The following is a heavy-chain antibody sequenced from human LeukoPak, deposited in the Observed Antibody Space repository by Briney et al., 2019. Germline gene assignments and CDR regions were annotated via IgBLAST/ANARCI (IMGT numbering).Heavy chain of an antibody. D-gene: IGHD3-22*01. V-gene: IGHV4-59*01. CDR2: IYYSGST. CDR3: ARFVYYYDSSEYFDL. CDR1: GGSISSYY. J-gene: IGHJ2*01. Sequence: SETLSLTCTVSGGSISSYYWSWIRQPPGKGLEWIGYIYYSGSTNYNPPLKSRVTISVDTSKNQFSLKLSSVTAADTAVYYCARFVYYYDSSEYFDLWGRGTLVTVSS.